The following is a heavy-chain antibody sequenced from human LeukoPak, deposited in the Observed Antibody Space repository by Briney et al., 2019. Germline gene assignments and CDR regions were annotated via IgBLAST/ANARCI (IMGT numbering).Heavy chain of an antibody. V-gene: IGHV3-74*01. CDR2: LNSDGSSA. D-gene: IGHD4-17*01. CDR1: GFIFRNYG. J-gene: IGHJ4*02. Sequence: PGGSLRLSCAASGFIFRNYGMHWVRQAPGKGLVWVSRLNSDGSSATYADSVKGRFTISRDNAKNTLYLQMNSLRAEDTAVYYCAITPGRGYGDYVFGGQGTLVTVSS. CDR3: AITPGRGYGDYVF.